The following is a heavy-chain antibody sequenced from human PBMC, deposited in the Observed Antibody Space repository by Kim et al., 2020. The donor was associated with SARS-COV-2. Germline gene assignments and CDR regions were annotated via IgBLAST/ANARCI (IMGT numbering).Heavy chain of an antibody. Sequence: GGSLRLSCAASGFTFSSSSMNWVRQAPGKGLEWVSYISSSSSTIYYADSVKGRFTISRDNAKNSLYLQMNSLRDEDTAVYYCARDRLYDFWSGYGSNGMDVWGQGTTVTVSS. CDR1: GFTFSSSS. V-gene: IGHV3-48*02. CDR3: ARDRLYDFWSGYGSNGMDV. D-gene: IGHD3-3*01. J-gene: IGHJ6*02. CDR2: ISSSSSTI.